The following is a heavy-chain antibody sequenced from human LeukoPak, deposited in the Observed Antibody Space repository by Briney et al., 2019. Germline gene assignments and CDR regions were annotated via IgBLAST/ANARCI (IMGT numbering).Heavy chain of an antibody. V-gene: IGHV3-30*01. CDR2: ISYDGSNK. CDR1: GFTFSSYA. J-gene: IGHJ4*02. D-gene: IGHD6-6*01. CDR3: ARGARRLDLLLDY. Sequence: GGSLRLSCAASGFTFSSYAMHWVRQAPGKGLEWVAVISYDGSNKYYADSVKGRFTISRDNSKNTLYLQMNSLRAEDTAVYYCARGARRLDLLLDYWGQGTLVTVSS.